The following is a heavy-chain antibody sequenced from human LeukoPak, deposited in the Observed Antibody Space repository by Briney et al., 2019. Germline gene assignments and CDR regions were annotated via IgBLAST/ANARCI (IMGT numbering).Heavy chain of an antibody. Sequence: GGSLRLSCAASGFTFDDYGMHWVRQAPGKGLEWVSGISWNSGSIDFADSVKGRFTISRDNAKNSLYLQMNSLRAEDTAFYYCAKATGVSGNDFDYWGQGTLVTVSS. V-gene: IGHV3-9*01. CDR1: GFTFDDYG. J-gene: IGHJ4*02. D-gene: IGHD1-1*01. CDR2: ISWNSGSI. CDR3: AKATGVSGNDFDY.